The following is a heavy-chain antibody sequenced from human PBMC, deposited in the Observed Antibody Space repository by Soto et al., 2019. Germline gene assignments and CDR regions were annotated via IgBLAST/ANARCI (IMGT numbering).Heavy chain of an antibody. Sequence: GGSLRLSCAASGFTFSSYDMHWVRQATGKGLEWVSAIGTAGDTYYPGSVKGRFTISRENAKNSLYLQMNSLRAGDTAVYCCARVGYSSDAFDIWGQGTMVTVSS. CDR3: ARVGYSSDAFDI. J-gene: IGHJ3*02. CDR1: GFTFSSYD. D-gene: IGHD6-13*01. V-gene: IGHV3-13*01. CDR2: IGTAGDT.